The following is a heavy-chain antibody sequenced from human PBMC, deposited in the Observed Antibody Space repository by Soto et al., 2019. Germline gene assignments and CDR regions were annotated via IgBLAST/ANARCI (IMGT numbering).Heavy chain of an antibody. CDR3: ARGDRAIFGSYYYYGMDV. Sequence: ASVQVSCKASGYTFTSYAMHWVRQAPGQRLEWMGWINAGNGNTKYSQKFQGRVTITRDTSASTAYMELSSLRSEDTAVYYCARGDRAIFGSYYYYGMDVWGQGTTVTVSS. CDR1: GYTFTSYA. D-gene: IGHD3-3*01. V-gene: IGHV1-3*01. J-gene: IGHJ6*02. CDR2: INAGNGNT.